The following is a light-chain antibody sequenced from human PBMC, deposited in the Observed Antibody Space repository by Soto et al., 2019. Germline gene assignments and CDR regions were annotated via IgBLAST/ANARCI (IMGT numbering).Light chain of an antibody. CDR2: AAS. Sequence: DIQMTQSPSSLSSSVGDRVALTCRASQSISSYLNWYQQKPGKAPKLLIYAASSLQSGVPSRVRGSGSGTEFSLTISSLKPEDFETYFCLQHKSYQWTFGQGTKVDIK. J-gene: IGKJ1*01. V-gene: IGKV1-17*01. CDR1: QSISSY. CDR3: LQHKSYQWT.